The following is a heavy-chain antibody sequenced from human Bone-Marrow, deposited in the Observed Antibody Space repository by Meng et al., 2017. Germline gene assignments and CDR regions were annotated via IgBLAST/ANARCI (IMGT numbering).Heavy chain of an antibody. CDR1: GYTFTGYY. Sequence: ASVKVFCKASGYTFTGYYMLWVRQAPGQGLEWMGWINPNSGGTNYAQKFQGRVNMTRNTSISTAYMELSRLRTDDTAVYYCARAHVLLWFRELLDGGGGYYFDYWGQGTLVTVSS. CDR2: INPNSGGT. J-gene: IGHJ4*02. D-gene: IGHD3-10*01. V-gene: IGHV1-2*02. CDR3: ARAHVLLWFRELLDGGGGYYFDY.